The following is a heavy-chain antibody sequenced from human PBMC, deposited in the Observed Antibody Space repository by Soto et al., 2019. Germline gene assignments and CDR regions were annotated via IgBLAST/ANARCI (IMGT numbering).Heavy chain of an antibody. CDR3: AKDIQFDP. D-gene: IGHD2-21*01. CDR1: GYTFSRYA. V-gene: IGHV3-23*01. CDR2: ISGSGSNE. J-gene: IGHJ5*02. Sequence: PGGSLRLSCAASGYTFSRYAMSWVRQAPGKGLEWVSGISGSGSNEYYADSVKGRFTISRDNSKNTLYLQMNSLRAEDTAVYYCAKDIQFDPWGQGTLVTVSS.